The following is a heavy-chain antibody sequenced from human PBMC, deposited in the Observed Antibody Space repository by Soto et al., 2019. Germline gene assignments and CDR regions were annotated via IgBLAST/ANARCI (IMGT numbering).Heavy chain of an antibody. CDR3: AKEGSWDGGGGES. Sequence: QVQLVQSGAELKKPGSSVKVSCSASGVTFSSYAFTWVRQAPGQGLEWMGNIIPVFRTSNYAQGFQGRLTISADESTTTIDMEVSSLGTEATAVYFCAKEGSWDGGGGESWGQGTLVIVSA. D-gene: IGHD3-16*01. V-gene: IGHV1-69*18. J-gene: IGHJ4*02. CDR1: GVTFSSYA. CDR2: IIPVFRTS.